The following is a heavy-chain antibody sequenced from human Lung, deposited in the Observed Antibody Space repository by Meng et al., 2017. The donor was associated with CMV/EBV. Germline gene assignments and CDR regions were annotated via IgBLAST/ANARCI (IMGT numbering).Heavy chain of an antibody. D-gene: IGHD2-21*02. V-gene: IGHV4-4*02. CDR1: GGSISSRKC. CDR3: ARVVTALCGYYFDY. CDR2: NYHRGST. Sequence: EASGRACVHPSSTRSLSCWVSGGSISSRKCWSWVGHPPGEGLGWIGENYHRGSTNSDPSLTSRVTLSVDKSKTQFSLKLSSVTAADTAVYYCARVVTALCGYYFDYWGQGTLVTVSS. J-gene: IGHJ4*02.